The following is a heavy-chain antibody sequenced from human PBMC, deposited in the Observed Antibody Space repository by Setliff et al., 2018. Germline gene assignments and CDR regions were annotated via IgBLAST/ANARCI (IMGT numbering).Heavy chain of an antibody. Sequence: SVKVSCKASGGTFSSYAISWARQAPGQGLEWMGGIIPILGIANYAQKFQGRVTMTRDTSTSTVYMELSSLRSEDTAVYYCARVHYETSTYSPTLFDHWGQGALVTVSS. J-gene: IGHJ4*02. CDR2: IIPILGIA. V-gene: IGHV1-69*10. D-gene: IGHD3-22*01. CDR3: ARVHYETSTYSPTLFDH. CDR1: GGTFSSYA.